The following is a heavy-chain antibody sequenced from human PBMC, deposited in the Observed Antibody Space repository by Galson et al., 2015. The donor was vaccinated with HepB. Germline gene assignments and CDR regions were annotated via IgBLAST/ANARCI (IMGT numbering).Heavy chain of an antibody. Sequence: SLRLSCAASGFTFSSYGMHWVRQAPGKGLEWVAVIWYDGSNKYYADSVKGRFTISRYNTKNTLYLQMNSLRAEDTAVYYCARSHYYYDSSGSDAFDIWGQETMVTVSS. CDR1: GFTFSSYG. D-gene: IGHD3-22*01. CDR2: IWYDGSNK. V-gene: IGHV3-33*01. J-gene: IGHJ3*02. CDR3: ARSHYYYDSSGSDAFDI.